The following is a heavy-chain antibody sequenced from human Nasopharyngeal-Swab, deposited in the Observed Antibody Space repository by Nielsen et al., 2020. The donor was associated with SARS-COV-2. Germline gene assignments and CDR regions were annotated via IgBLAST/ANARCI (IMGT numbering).Heavy chain of an antibody. CDR2: MNPNSGNT. D-gene: IGHD3-3*01. CDR3: ARHPITIFGVVIDYYYYGMDV. J-gene: IGHJ6*02. CDR1: GYTFTCYD. V-gene: IGHV1-8*01. Sequence: ASVKVSCKASGYTFTCYDINWVRQATGQGLEWIGWMNPNSGNTGYAPKFQGRVTMTRNTSISTAYMELSSLRSEDTAVYYCARHPITIFGVVIDYYYYGMDVWGQGTTVTVSS.